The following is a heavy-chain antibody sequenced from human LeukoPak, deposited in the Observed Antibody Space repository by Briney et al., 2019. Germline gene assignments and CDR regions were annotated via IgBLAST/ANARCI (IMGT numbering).Heavy chain of an antibody. CDR2: ISAYNGNT. CDR3: ARAPAKGSVKKGFDP. V-gene: IGHV1-18*01. D-gene: IGHD3-10*01. Sequence: ASVKVSCKASGCTFTSYGISWVRQAPGQGLEWMGWISAYNGNTNYAQKLQGRVTMTTDTSTSTAYMELRSLRSDDTAVYYCARAPAKGSVKKGFDPWGQGTLVTVSS. J-gene: IGHJ5*02. CDR1: GCTFTSYG.